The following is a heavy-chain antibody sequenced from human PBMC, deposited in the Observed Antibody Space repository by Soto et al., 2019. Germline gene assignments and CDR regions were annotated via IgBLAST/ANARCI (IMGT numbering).Heavy chain of an antibody. Sequence: SEPLSLTCTVSGGSISSYYWSWIRQPPGKGLEWIGYIYYSGSTNYNPSLKSRVTISVDTSKNQFSLKLSSVTAADTAVYYCARHFLCSSTSCYYYYGMDVWGQGTTVTVSS. J-gene: IGHJ6*02. CDR2: IYYSGST. CDR3: ARHFLCSSTSCYYYYGMDV. CDR1: GGSISSYY. D-gene: IGHD2-2*01. V-gene: IGHV4-59*08.